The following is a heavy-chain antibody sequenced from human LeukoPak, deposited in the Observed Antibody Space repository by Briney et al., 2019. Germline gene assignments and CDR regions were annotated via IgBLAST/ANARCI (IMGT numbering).Heavy chain of an antibody. V-gene: IGHV5-51*06. CDR3: ARRSYNGLDY. CDR2: IYPGVSDT. J-gene: IGHJ4*02. D-gene: IGHD2-8*01. Sequence: GESLKISCKTSGYSFTNFWIGWVRQMPGRGLEWMGIIYPGVSDTRYSPSFQGHVTMSTDKSINTAYLQWDGLEASDSAMYYCARRSYNGLDYWGQGTLVTVSS. CDR1: GYSFTNFW.